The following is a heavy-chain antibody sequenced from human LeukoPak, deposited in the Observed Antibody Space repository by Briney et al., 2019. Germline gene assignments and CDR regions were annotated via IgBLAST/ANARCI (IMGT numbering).Heavy chain of an antibody. V-gene: IGHV3-23*01. J-gene: IGHJ4*02. CDR1: GFSFSTYG. CDR2: ISGSGGST. D-gene: IGHD4-23*01. CDR3: AKGSARRWFWYFDY. Sequence: GGSLRLSCAASGFSFSTYGVSWVRQAPGKGLEWVSAISGSGGSTNYADSVKGRFTISRDNSKNTLYLQMNSLRAEDTAVYYCAKGSARRWFWYFDYWGQGTLVTVSS.